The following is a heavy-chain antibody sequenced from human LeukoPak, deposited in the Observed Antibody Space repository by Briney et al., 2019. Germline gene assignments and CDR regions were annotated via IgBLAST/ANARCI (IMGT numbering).Heavy chain of an antibody. CDR2: IRSKAYGGTT. CDR1: GFTFCDYA. Sequence: GGSLRLSCTASGFTFCDYAMDWVRQAPGKGLEWVGFIRSKAYGGTTEYAASVKGRFTISRDDSKSIAYLQMNSLKTEDTAVYYCSRESAEATAKFDYWGQGTPVTLSS. J-gene: IGHJ4*02. V-gene: IGHV3-49*04. CDR3: SRESAEATAKFDY. D-gene: IGHD2-21*02.